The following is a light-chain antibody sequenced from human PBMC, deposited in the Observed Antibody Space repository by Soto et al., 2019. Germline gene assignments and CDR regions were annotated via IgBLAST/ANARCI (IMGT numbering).Light chain of an antibody. V-gene: IGKV1-5*03. Sequence: DIQMTQSPSTLSGSVGDRVTITWRASQTISSWLAWYQQKPGKAPKLLSYKASTLKSGVPSRFSCSGSGTEFTLTISSLQTDDFAVYYCQQYGSSPRTFGQGTRWIS. J-gene: IGKJ1*01. CDR1: QTISSW. CDR2: KAS. CDR3: QQYGSSPRT.